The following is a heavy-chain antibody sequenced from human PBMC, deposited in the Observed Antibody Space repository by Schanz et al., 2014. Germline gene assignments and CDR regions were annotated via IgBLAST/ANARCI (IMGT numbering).Heavy chain of an antibody. D-gene: IGHD2-2*01. CDR3: AKVAPAATYLDS. CDR1: GFTFSDYY. V-gene: IGHV3-11*01. J-gene: IGHJ4*02. CDR2: ISDSGDST. Sequence: QVQLVDSGGGLVKPGGSLRLSCAASGFTFSDYYMTWIRQAPGKGLEWVSDISDSGDSTHYADSVKGRFTISRDNAKISLFLQMNSLSAEDTAVYYCAKVAPAATYLDSWGLGPLVTVSS.